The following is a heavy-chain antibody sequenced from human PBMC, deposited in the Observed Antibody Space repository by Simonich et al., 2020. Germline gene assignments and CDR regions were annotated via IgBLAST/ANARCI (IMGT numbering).Heavy chain of an antibody. CDR2: MNPNSGNT. D-gene: IGHD2-15*01. CDR3: ARGRGGMSRGYVDY. CDR1: GYNFTIYD. V-gene: IGHV1-8*03. J-gene: IGHJ4*02. Sequence: QVQLVQSVAEVKKPGASVKVSCKDSGYNFTIYDINWVRKATGQGLEWLGWMNPNSGNTGYAQKFQGRVTITRNTSISTAYMELSSLRSEDTAVYYCARGRGGMSRGYVDYWGQGTLVTVSS.